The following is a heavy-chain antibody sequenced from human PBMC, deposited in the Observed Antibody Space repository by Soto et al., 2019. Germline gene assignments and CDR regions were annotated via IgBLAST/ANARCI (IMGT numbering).Heavy chain of an antibody. CDR2: IRSKTNSYAT. D-gene: IGHD6-19*01. CDR3: TRQTDAVQWLVVPTDYNFDY. Sequence: RRLSCAASGFTFGGSAMHWVRQASGKGLEWVGHIRSKTNSYATAYAESVKGRFTISRDDSMNTAYLQMNSLKTEDTAVYFCTRQTDAVQWLVVPTDYNFDYWGQGTLVTSPQ. CDR1: GFTFGGSA. V-gene: IGHV3-73*01. J-gene: IGHJ4*02.